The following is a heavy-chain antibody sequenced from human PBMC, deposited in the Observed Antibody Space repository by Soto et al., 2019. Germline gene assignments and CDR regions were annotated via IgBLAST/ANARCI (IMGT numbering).Heavy chain of an antibody. CDR2: TYYRSKWYN. D-gene: IGHD2-2*01. Sequence: PSQTLSLTCAISGDTVSSNSAGWNWIRQSPSRGLEWLGRTYYRSKWYNDYAVSVKSRITINPDTSRNQFSLQLNSVTPEDTAVYYCARDEAIVVVPAAIVFDFWGQGTLVTVSS. J-gene: IGHJ4*02. V-gene: IGHV6-1*01. CDR1: GDTVSSNSAG. CDR3: ARDEAIVVVPAAIVFDF.